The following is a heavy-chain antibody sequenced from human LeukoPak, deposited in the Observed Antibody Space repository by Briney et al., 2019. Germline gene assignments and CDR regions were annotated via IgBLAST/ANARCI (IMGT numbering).Heavy chain of an antibody. CDR3: ARGRGSSGMPDY. J-gene: IGHJ4*02. V-gene: IGHV4-34*01. Sequence: SETLSLTCAVYGGSFSGYYWSWIRQPPGKGLEWIGEINHSGSTNYNPSLKSRVTISVDTSKNQFSLKLSSVTAADTAVYYCARGRGSSGMPDYWGQGTLVTVSS. CDR2: INHSGST. CDR1: GGSFSGYY. D-gene: IGHD6-19*01.